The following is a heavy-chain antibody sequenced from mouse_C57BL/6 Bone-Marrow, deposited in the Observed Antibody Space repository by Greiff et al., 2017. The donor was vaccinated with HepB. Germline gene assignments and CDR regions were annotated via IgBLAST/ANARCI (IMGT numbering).Heavy chain of an antibody. Sequence: EVKLQESGGGLVQPGGSLKLSCAASGFTFSDYYMYWVRQTPEKRLEWVAYISNGGGSTYYPDTVKGRFTISRDNAKNTLYLQMSRLKSEDTAMYYCAFDYDWYFDVWGTGTTVTVSS. D-gene: IGHD2-4*01. J-gene: IGHJ1*03. V-gene: IGHV5-12*01. CDR2: ISNGGGST. CDR1: GFTFSDYY. CDR3: AFDYDWYFDV.